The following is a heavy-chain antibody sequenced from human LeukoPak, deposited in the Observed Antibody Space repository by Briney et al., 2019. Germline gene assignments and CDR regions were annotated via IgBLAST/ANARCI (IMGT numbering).Heavy chain of an antibody. Sequence: SETLSLTCTVSGGSISSYYWSWIRQPAGKGLEWIGRIYTSGSTNYNPSLKSRVTMSVDTSKNQFSLKLSSVTAADTAVYYCASLRPPYCSSTSCYTGWFDPWGQGTLVTVSS. V-gene: IGHV4-4*07. CDR3: ASLRPPYCSSTSCYTGWFDP. J-gene: IGHJ5*02. CDR1: GGSISSYY. CDR2: IYTSGST. D-gene: IGHD2-2*02.